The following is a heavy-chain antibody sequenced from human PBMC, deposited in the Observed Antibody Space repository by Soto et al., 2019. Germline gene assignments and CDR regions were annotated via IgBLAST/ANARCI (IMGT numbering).Heavy chain of an antibody. Sequence: PVESLKIAWKGSGYSFTSYWISWVRQMPGKGLEWMGRIDPSDSYTNYSPSFQGHVTISADKSISTAYLQWSSLKASDTAMYYCARQLVVPAAISGYYYYGMDVWGQGTTVTVSS. D-gene: IGHD2-2*02. J-gene: IGHJ6*02. CDR2: IDPSDSYT. V-gene: IGHV5-10-1*01. CDR1: GYSFTSYW. CDR3: ARQLVVPAAISGYYYYGMDV.